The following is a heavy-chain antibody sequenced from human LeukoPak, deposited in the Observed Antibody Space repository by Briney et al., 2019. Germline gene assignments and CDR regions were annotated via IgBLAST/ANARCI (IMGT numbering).Heavy chain of an antibody. D-gene: IGHD6-13*01. CDR2: IIPILGIA. CDR1: GGTFSSYA. J-gene: IGHJ4*02. V-gene: IGHV1-69*10. Sequence: GASVKVSCKASGGTFSSYAISWVRQAPGQGLEWMGGIIPILGIANYAQKFQGRVTITADKSTSTAYMELSSLRSEDTAVYYCARVQGDSSWLYFDYWGQGTLVTVSS. CDR3: ARVQGDSSWLYFDY.